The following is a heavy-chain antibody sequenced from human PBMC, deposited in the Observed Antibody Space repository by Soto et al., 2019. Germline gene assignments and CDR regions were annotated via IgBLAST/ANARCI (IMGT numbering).Heavy chain of an antibody. CDR1: GGSISSYY. V-gene: IGHV4-59*01. CDR3: ARVLYDFWSGYYKDYYYYMDV. J-gene: IGHJ6*03. CDR2: IYYSGST. Sequence: SETLSLTCTVSGGSISSYYWSWIRQPPGKGLEWIGYIYYSGSTNYNPSLKSRVTISVDTSKNQFSLKLSSVTAADTAVYYCARVLYDFWSGYYKDYYYYMDVWGKGTTVTVSS. D-gene: IGHD3-3*01.